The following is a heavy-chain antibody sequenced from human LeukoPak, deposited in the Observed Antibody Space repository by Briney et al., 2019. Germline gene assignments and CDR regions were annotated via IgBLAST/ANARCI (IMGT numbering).Heavy chain of an antibody. Sequence: GRSLRLSCAASGFTFSSYGMHWVRQAPGKGLEWVSYISSSGSTIYYADSVKGRFTISRDNAKNSLYLQMNSLRAEDTAVYYCARDQVVVAATFDYWGQGTLVTVSS. J-gene: IGHJ4*02. CDR3: ARDQVVVAATFDY. V-gene: IGHV3-48*04. CDR2: ISSSGSTI. D-gene: IGHD2-15*01. CDR1: GFTFSSYG.